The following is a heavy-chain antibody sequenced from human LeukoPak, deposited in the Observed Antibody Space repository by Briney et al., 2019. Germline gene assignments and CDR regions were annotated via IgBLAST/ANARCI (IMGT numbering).Heavy chain of an antibody. CDR2: INWNGGST. D-gene: IGHD3-10*01. Sequence: GGSLRLSCAASGFTFDDYGMSWVRQAPGKGLEWVSGINWNGGSTGYADSVKGRFTISRDNAKNSLYLQMNSLRAEDTALYYCAREYYYGSEEYYYMDVWGKGTTVTVSS. CDR1: GFTFDDYG. V-gene: IGHV3-20*04. CDR3: AREYYYGSEEYYYMDV. J-gene: IGHJ6*03.